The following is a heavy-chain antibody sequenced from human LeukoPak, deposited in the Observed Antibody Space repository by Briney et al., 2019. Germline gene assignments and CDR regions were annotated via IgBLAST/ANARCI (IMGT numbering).Heavy chain of an antibody. V-gene: IGHV3-23*01. CDR3: AQTGGP. J-gene: IGHJ5*02. D-gene: IGHD7-27*01. CDR1: GLLFSNYG. Sequence: GGSLRLSCAASGLLFSNYGMSWVRQAPGKGLEWVSGISGSGGNTYYADSVKGRFTISRDNSTDTLFLQMSSLRAEDTAIYYCAQTGGPWGQGTLVTVSS. CDR2: ISGSGGNT.